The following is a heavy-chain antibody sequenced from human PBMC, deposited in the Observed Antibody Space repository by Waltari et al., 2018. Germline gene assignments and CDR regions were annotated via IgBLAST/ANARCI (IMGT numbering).Heavy chain of an antibody. CDR1: GYTFTGYH. Sequence: QVQLVQSGAEVKKPGASVKVSCKASGYTFTGYHMHWVRQAPGQGLEWMGWINPNSGGTNYAQKFQGRVTMTRDTSISTAYMELSRLRSDDTAVYYCAREATVTTSSWWFDPWGQGTLVTVSS. J-gene: IGHJ5*02. CDR2: INPNSGGT. CDR3: AREATVTTSSWWFDP. D-gene: IGHD4-4*01. V-gene: IGHV1-2*02.